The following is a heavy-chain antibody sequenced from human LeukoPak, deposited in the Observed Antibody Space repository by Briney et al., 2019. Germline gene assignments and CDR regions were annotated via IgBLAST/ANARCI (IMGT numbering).Heavy chain of an antibody. D-gene: IGHD4-11*01. J-gene: IGHJ6*03. V-gene: IGHV1-18*01. CDR3: ARGTVGGNDYYYMDV. Sequence: ASVQVSCMASGYTFTSYGINWVRQAPGQGLEWMGWISGSTGNRKYEQKIQGRVTLTTETSTRTAYMKLRSLRSDDTAVYYCARGTVGGNDYYYMDVWGKGTTVTVSS. CDR2: ISGSTGNR. CDR1: GYTFTSYG.